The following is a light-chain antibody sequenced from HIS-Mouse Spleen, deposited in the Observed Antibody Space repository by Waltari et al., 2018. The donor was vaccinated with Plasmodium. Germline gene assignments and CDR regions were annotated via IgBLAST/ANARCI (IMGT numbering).Light chain of an antibody. CDR2: NNH. Sequence: QSVLTQPPSASGTPGQRVTISCSGSSSNIGSNTVNWYQQLPGTAPKLLIYNNHQRTSGVPDRCSGSKSGTSASLAISGLQSEDEADYYCAAWDDSLNGVVFGGGTKLTVL. CDR1: SSNIGSNT. V-gene: IGLV1-44*01. J-gene: IGLJ2*01. CDR3: AAWDDSLNGVV.